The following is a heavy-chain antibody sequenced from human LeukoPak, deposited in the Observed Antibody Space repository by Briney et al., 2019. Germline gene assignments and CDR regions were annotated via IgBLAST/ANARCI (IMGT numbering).Heavy chain of an antibody. V-gene: IGHV5-51*01. D-gene: IGHD1-26*01. Sequence: GGSLEISFHGSGYNFVSLWIGWVRPLPGKGLEGVGIIFPGESDRKFSPSFEGRVTLSVDKSTNTAYLEWPNLRASDTAIYSCGRLGAATSTVFDVWGQGTMITVAS. CDR1: GYNFVSLW. CDR2: IFPGESDR. J-gene: IGHJ3*01. CDR3: GRLGAATSTVFDV.